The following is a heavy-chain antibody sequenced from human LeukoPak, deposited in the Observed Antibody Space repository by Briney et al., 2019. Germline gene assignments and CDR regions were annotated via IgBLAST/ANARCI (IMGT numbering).Heavy chain of an antibody. CDR3: AREIFWGIGSFTIDY. J-gene: IGHJ4*02. Sequence: KPSETLSLTCTVSGGSFNNYYWSWIRQPAGKGLEWIGRIYASGNTNYNPSLKSRVTMSVDTSKNQFSLKLNSVNAADTAVYYCAREIFWGIGSFTIDYWGQGTLVTVSS. V-gene: IGHV4-4*07. D-gene: IGHD3-10*01. CDR1: GGSFNNYY. CDR2: IYASGNT.